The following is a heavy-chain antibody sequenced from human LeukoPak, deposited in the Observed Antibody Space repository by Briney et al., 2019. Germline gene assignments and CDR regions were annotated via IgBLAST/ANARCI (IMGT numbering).Heavy chain of an antibody. Sequence: SETLSLICTISGGSISTFYWSWLRQPPGKGLEWIAYIFHTGNSNYNPSLKGRVTISVDTSKNQFSLKVNSVTAADTAMYYCARHPFSDGFDIWGQGTMVTVSS. V-gene: IGHV4-59*08. CDR1: GGSISTFY. CDR3: ARHPFSDGFDI. CDR2: IFHTGNS. J-gene: IGHJ3*02.